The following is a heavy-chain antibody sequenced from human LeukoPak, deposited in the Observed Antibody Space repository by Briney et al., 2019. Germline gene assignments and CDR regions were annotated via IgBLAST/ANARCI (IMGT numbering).Heavy chain of an antibody. V-gene: IGHV1-2*02. Sequence: ASVKVSCKASGYTFTGYHMHWVRQAPGQGLEWMGWINPNSGGTKYAQKFQGRVTMTRDTSISTAYMELSRLRFDDTAVYYCAPSSGPLVTYFDYWGQGTLVTVSS. D-gene: IGHD3-9*01. CDR3: APSSGPLVTYFDY. J-gene: IGHJ4*02. CDR1: GYTFTGYH. CDR2: INPNSGGT.